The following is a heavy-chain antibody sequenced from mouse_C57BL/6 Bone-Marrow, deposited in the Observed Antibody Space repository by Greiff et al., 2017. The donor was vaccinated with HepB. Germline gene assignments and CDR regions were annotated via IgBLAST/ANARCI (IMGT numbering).Heavy chain of an antibody. D-gene: IGHD1-1*01. CDR2: ISSGSSTI. CDR1: GFTFSDYG. Sequence: DVHLVESGGGLVKPGGSLKLSCAASGFTFSDYGMHWVRQAPEKGLEWVAYISSGSSTIYYADTVKGRFTISRDNAKNTLFLQMTSLRSEDTAMYYCARLYLAWFAYWGQGTLVTVSA. CDR3: ARLYLAWFAY. J-gene: IGHJ3*01. V-gene: IGHV5-17*01.